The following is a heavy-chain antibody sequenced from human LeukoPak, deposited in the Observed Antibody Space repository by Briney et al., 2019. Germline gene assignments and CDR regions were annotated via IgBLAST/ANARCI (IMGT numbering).Heavy chain of an antibody. V-gene: IGHV1-24*01. D-gene: IGHD3/OR15-3a*01. Sequence: ASVKVPCKVSGYTLTELSMHWVRQAPGKGLEWMGGFDPEDGETIYAQKFQGRVTMTEDTSTDTAYMELSSLRSEDTAVYYCATAVADWLSLSHYYFDYWGQGTLVTVSS. CDR1: GYTLTELS. CDR3: ATAVADWLSLSHYYFDY. J-gene: IGHJ4*02. CDR2: FDPEDGET.